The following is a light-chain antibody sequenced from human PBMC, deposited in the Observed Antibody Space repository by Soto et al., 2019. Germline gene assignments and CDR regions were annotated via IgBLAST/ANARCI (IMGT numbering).Light chain of an antibody. CDR3: SSYTTSNEVV. CDR2: EVG. V-gene: IGLV2-14*01. J-gene: IGLJ2*01. Sequence: HSALTQPASVSGSPGQSITISCTGTSSDLGGYNYVSWYQQHPGKAPKLMIYEVGNRPSGVSNRFSGSKSDNTASLTISGLQAEDEADYYCSSYTTSNEVVFGGGTKLTVL. CDR1: SSDLGGYNY.